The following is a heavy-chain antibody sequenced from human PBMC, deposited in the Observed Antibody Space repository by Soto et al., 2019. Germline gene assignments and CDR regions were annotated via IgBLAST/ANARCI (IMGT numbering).Heavy chain of an antibody. CDR3: ARVMYYSESTAYRWFDP. CDR1: GFTFSNYW. CDR2: IKQDGSEE. D-gene: IGHD2-8*01. J-gene: IGHJ5*02. Sequence: GGSLRLSCAASGFTFSNYWMTWVRQAPGKGLEWVANIKQDGSEESYVDSVKGRFTISRDNAKNSLFLQMNSLRAEDSAVYYCARVMYYSESTAYRWFDPWGQGTQVTVSS. V-gene: IGHV3-7*04.